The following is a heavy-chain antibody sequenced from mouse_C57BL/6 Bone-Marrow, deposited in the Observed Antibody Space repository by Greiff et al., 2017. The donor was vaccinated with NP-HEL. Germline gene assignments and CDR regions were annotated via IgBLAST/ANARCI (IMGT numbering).Heavy chain of an antibody. J-gene: IGHJ3*01. CDR3: AGNPTIVTTWFAY. CDR2: IWSGGST. CDR1: GFSLTSYG. V-gene: IGHV2-2*01. D-gene: IGHD2-5*01. Sequence: VKLQESGPGLVQPSQSLSITCTVSGFSLTSYGVHWVRQSPGKGLEWLGVIWSGGSTDYNAAFIPRQSSSKDNSESQVCFKRNSLQADDTAIYYCAGNPTIVTTWFAYWGQGTLVTVSA.